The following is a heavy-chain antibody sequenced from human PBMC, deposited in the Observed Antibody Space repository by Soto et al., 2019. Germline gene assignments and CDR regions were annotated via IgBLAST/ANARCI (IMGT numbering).Heavy chain of an antibody. Sequence: QVQLQESGPGLVKPSGTLSLTCAVSGGSISSSNWWSWVRQPPGKGLEWIGEIYHSGSTTYNPSLKCRVTISVDKSTNQFSLKLSSVTAADTAVYYCANRPTTPFDYWGQGTLVTVSS. CDR3: ANRPTTPFDY. CDR2: IYHSGST. V-gene: IGHV4-4*02. J-gene: IGHJ4*02. D-gene: IGHD2-2*01. CDR1: GGSISSSNW.